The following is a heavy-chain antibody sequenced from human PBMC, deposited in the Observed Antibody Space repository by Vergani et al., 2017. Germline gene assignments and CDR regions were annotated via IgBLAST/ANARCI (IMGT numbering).Heavy chain of an antibody. D-gene: IGHD6-13*01. CDR1: AYSISTGYY. Sequence: QVQLQESGPGLVKPSETLSLTCTLSAYSISTGYYWGWIRQPPGKGLEWIGSIYQSGSTYYNPSLKSRVTISVNTSKNQFSLKLSSLTAADTAVYYCARVWQQLVPDYWGQGTLVTVSS. CDR3: ARVWQQLVPDY. J-gene: IGHJ4*02. CDR2: IYQSGST. V-gene: IGHV4-38-2*02.